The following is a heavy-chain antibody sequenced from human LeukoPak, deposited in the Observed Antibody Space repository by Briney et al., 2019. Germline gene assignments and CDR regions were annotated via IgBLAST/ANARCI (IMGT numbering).Heavy chain of an antibody. CDR2: INHSGST. J-gene: IGHJ4*02. CDR3: ARGDIVVVPAFDY. Sequence: SETLSLTCAVYGGSFSGYYWSWIRQPPGKGLEWIGEINHSGSTNYNPSLKSRVTISVDTSKNQFSLKLSSVTAADTAVYYCARGDIVVVPAFDYWGQGTLVTVSS. CDR1: GGSFSGYY. V-gene: IGHV4-34*01. D-gene: IGHD2-2*01.